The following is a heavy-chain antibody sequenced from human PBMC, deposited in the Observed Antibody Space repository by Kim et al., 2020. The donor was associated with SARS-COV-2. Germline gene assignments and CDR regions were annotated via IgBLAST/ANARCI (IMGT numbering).Heavy chain of an antibody. Sequence: VKGRFTISRDNSKNTLYLQMNSLRAEDTAVYYCARPADTCDSSGPDAFDIWGQGTMVTVSS. CDR3: ARPADTCDSSGPDAFDI. D-gene: IGHD3-22*01. V-gene: IGHV3-30*07. J-gene: IGHJ3*02.